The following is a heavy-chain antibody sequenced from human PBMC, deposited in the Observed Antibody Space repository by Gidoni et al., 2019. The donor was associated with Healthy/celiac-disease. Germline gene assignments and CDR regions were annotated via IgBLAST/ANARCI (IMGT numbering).Heavy chain of an antibody. D-gene: IGHD5-18*01. Sequence: EVQLVETGGGLIPPGGSLRISCAASGFTVSSNSMSWVRQAPGKGLEWVSVIYSGGSTYDADSVKGRFTISSDNSKNTLYLQMNSLRAEDTAVYYCARLGHGLQLSFFDYWGQGTLVTVSS. CDR1: GFTVSSNS. V-gene: IGHV3-53*02. CDR3: ARLGHGLQLSFFDY. J-gene: IGHJ4*02. CDR2: IYSGGST.